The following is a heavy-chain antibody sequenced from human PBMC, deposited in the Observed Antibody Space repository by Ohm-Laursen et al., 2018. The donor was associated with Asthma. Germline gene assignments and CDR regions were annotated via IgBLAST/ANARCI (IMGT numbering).Heavy chain of an antibody. D-gene: IGHD1-26*01. CDR1: GFSFSTYT. V-gene: IGHV3-21*01. CDR2: ISRSSDYI. CDR3: AREWGGMDV. J-gene: IGHJ6*02. Sequence: GSLRLSCAASGFSFSTYTLNWVRQAPGKGLEWVSSISRSSDYIHYADSVKGRFTISRDNAKNSLHLQMSNLRAEDTAVYYCAREWGGMDVWGPGTTVTVSS.